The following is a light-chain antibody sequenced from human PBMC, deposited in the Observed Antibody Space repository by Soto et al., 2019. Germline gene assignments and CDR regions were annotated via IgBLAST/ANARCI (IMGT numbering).Light chain of an antibody. CDR2: DSN. V-gene: IGLV1-40*01. CDR3: QSYGNSLRGLYV. CDR1: SSNIGAGRD. Sequence: QSVLTQPPSVSGAPGKRVIISCTGSSSNIGAGRDVHWYRQFPGEAPKFLISDSNHRPSGVPDRFSVSKSGASASLAITGLRAEDEGDYFCQSYGNSLRGLYVFGTGTKV. J-gene: IGLJ1*01.